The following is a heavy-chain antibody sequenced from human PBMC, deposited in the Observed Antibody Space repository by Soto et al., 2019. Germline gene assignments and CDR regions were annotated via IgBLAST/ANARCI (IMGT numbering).Heavy chain of an antibody. V-gene: IGHV4-59*01. CDR3: ARISAYSSGWYTYYFDY. D-gene: IGHD6-13*01. Sequence: SETLSLTCTVSGGSTSSYYWGWIRQPPGKALEWIGYFFYGGTSNYNPSLKSRVTISGDTSENQLSLRLSSVTAADTAVYYCARISAYSSGWYTYYFDYWGQGSLVTVSS. CDR1: GGSTSSYY. J-gene: IGHJ4*02. CDR2: FFYGGTS.